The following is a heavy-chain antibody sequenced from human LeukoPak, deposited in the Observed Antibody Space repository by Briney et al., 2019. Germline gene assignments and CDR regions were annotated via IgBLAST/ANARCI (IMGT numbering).Heavy chain of an antibody. CDR1: GGSISSSSYY. D-gene: IGHD3-10*01. V-gene: IGHV4-39*07. Sequence: SETLSLTCTVSGGSISSSSYYWGWIRQPPGKGLEWIGSIYYSGSTYYNPSLKSRVTISVDTSKNQFSLKLSSVTAADTAVYYCAREGWFGELSEDYWGQGTLVTVSS. CDR2: IYYSGST. J-gene: IGHJ4*02. CDR3: AREGWFGELSEDY.